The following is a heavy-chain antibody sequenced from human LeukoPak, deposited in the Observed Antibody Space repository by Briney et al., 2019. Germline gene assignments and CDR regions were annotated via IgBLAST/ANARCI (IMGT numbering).Heavy chain of an antibody. J-gene: IGHJ4*02. V-gene: IGHV3-74*01. CDR2: INGDGSST. Sequence: PGGSLRLSCAASGFTFSSYWMHWVRQAPGKGLVWVSRINGDGSSTAYADSVKGRFTISRDNAKNTLYLQMNSLRAEDTAVYYCAKDHCSSTSCYLHFDYWGQGTLVTVSS. CDR1: GFTFSSYW. CDR3: AKDHCSSTSCYLHFDY. D-gene: IGHD2-2*01.